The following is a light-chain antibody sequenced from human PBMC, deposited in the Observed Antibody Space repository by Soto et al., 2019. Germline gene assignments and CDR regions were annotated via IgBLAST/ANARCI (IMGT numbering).Light chain of an antibody. V-gene: IGLV2-14*01. CDR3: ISYTSDDVRYV. Sequence: QSALTQPASVSGSPGQSITISCSGTANDIGGYNYVSWYQHHPGKVPKVIVSEVSHRPSGVSNRFSGSKSGNTASLTISGLQSEDEADYYFISYTSDDVRYVFGTGTKVTVL. CDR2: EVS. J-gene: IGLJ1*01. CDR1: ANDIGGYNY.